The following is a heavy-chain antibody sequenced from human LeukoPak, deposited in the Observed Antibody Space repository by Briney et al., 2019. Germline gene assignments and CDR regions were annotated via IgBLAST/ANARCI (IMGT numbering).Heavy chain of an antibody. CDR1: GYSFTDYY. D-gene: IGHD1-14*01. CDR2: IYPNSGVT. CDR3: VRDVRAGRNDAFDI. V-gene: IGHV1-2*02. J-gene: IGHJ3*02. Sequence: GASVKVSCKASGYSFTDYYIHWVRQAPGQGLEWMGWIYPNSGVTNYAQSFQGRVTVTRDTSINTAYMDLSSLTSDDTAVYFCVRDVRAGRNDAFDIWGQGTMVTVSS.